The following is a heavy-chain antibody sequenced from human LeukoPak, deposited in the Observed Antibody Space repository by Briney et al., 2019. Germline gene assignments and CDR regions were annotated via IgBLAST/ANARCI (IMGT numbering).Heavy chain of an antibody. V-gene: IGHV4-39*07. Sequence: SETLSLTCTVSGGSIRSSSYYWGWIRQPPGKGLGWIGSISYSGSTYYNPSLKSRVTISFDTSKNQFSPKLSSVTAADTAVYYCARVTQQQLTDAFNIWGQGTMVTVSS. D-gene: IGHD6-13*01. CDR1: GGSIRSSSYY. CDR2: ISYSGST. CDR3: ARVTQQQLTDAFNI. J-gene: IGHJ3*02.